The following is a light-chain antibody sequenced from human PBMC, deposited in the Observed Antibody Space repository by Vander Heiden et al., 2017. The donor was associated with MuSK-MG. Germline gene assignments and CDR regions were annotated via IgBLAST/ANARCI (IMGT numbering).Light chain of an antibody. V-gene: IGKV1-5*01. J-gene: IGKJ4*01. CDR3: QQYDSYSCT. Sequence: DIQMTQSPSTLSASVGDRVTITCRASQSIGSWLAWYQQKPGKAPKLLIYDGSTLQSGVPSRFSGSGSGTEFTLTISSLQPDDFATYYCQQYDSYSCTFGRGTKVEIK. CDR1: QSIGSW. CDR2: DGS.